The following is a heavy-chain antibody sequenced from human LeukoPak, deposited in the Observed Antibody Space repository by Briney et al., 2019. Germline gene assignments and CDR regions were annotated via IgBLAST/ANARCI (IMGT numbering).Heavy chain of an antibody. CDR3: AREAAPGAPGSQGFDP. V-gene: IGHV4-4*07. CDR2: IYTSGST. J-gene: IGHJ5*02. Sequence: SETLSLTCTVSGGSISSYYWSWIRQPAGKGLEWIGRIYTSGSTNYNPSLKSRVTMSVDTSKNQFSLKLSSVTAADTALYYCAREAAPGAPGSQGFDPWGQGTLVTVSS. CDR1: GGSISSYY. D-gene: IGHD6-13*01.